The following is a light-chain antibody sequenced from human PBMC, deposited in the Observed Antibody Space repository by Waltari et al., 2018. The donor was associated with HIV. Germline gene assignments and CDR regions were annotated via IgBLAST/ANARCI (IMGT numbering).Light chain of an antibody. J-gene: IGKJ2*01. V-gene: IGKV3-20*01. CDR3: QQYGSSPGT. Sequence: EIVLTQSPGTLSLSPGESATLSCRASQSVGSNFLALYQQKPGQAPRLLIYGASSRATGIPDRFSGSGSGTDFTLTISRLEPEDIAVYFCQQYGSSPGTFGQGTKLEIK. CDR1: QSVGSNF. CDR2: GAS.